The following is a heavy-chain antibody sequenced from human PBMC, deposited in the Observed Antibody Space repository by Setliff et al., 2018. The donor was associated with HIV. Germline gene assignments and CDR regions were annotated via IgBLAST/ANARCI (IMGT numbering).Heavy chain of an antibody. CDR1: DDSFSNYD. CDR2: ISSSGTT. Sequence: SETLSLTCVVSDDSFSNYDWTWIRQSPGKALEWIGYISSSGTTNYNPSLRSRVTISMETSNTRFSLWLRSATAADTATYFCARLGRAIDDCGSSLRLDFWGQGMLVTVSS. D-gene: IGHD2-21*01. J-gene: IGHJ4*02. CDR3: ARLGRAIDDCGSSLRLDF. V-gene: IGHV4-4*09.